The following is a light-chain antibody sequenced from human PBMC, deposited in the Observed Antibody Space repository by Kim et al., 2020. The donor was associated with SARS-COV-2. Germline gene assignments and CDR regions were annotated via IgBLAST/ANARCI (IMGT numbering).Light chain of an antibody. V-gene: IGLV1-44*01. J-gene: IGLJ3*02. CDR3: ATWDDSLNAWV. Sequence: QSVPTQPPSASGTPGQRVTISCSGSNSNIGVNTVNWYQQFPGTAPKLLIYRNNQRPSGVPDRFSGSKSGTSASLALSGLLSEDEADYYCATWDDSLNAWVFGGGTQLTVL. CDR2: RNN. CDR1: NSNIGVNT.